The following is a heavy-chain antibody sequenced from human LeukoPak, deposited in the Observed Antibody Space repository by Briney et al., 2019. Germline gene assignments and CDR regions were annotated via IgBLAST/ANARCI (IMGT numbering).Heavy chain of an antibody. CDR3: ARGGYSYGRPFDH. CDR2: IYRGGNT. CDR1: GFTVSTVF. D-gene: IGHD5-18*01. Sequence: PGGSLRLSCAASGFTVSTVFMSWVRQAPGKGLEWVSVIYRGGNTYYVDSVKGRFTISRDNSKNMVYLQMNSLRVEDTAVYYCARGGYSYGRPFDHWGQGTLVTVSS. V-gene: IGHV3-53*01. J-gene: IGHJ4*02.